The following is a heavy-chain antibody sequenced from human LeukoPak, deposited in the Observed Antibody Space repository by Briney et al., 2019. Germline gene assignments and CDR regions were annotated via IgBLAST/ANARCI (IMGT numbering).Heavy chain of an antibody. CDR2: ISSSSSTT. V-gene: IGHV3-48*01. CDR3: ARDYRYCSSTSCYSFDY. CDR1: GFTFSSYS. J-gene: IGHJ4*02. Sequence: GGSLRLSCAASGFTFSSYSMNWVRQAPGKGLEWVSYISSSSSTTYYADSVKGRFTISRDNAKNSLHLQMNSLRAEDTAVYYCARDYRYCSSTSCYSFDYWGQGTLVTVSS. D-gene: IGHD2-2*01.